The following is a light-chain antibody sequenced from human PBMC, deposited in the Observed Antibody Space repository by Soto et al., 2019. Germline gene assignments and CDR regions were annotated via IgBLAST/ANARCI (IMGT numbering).Light chain of an antibody. CDR1: QSISVW. CDR3: QQYNSYSPT. V-gene: IGKV1-5*03. Sequence: DIQMNQSPSTLSASEGDRVTITCRASQSISVWLAWYQQKAGKAPNLLIYKASRLESGVPSRFSGSGSETEFTLTISGLQPGDSATYYCQQYNSYSPTFGQGTKVDIK. J-gene: IGKJ1*01. CDR2: KAS.